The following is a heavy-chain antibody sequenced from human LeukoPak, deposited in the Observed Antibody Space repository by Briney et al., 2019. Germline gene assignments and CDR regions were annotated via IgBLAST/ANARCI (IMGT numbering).Heavy chain of an antibody. CDR2: IYYSGST. Sequence: SETLSLTCTVSGGSISSYYWSWIRQPPGKGLEWIGYIYYSGSTNYNPSLKSRVTISVDTSKNQFSLKLSSVTAADTAVYYCARENSYYDSSGYYFGSGYFDYWGQGTLVTVSS. J-gene: IGHJ4*02. CDR1: GGSISSYY. D-gene: IGHD3-22*01. CDR3: ARENSYYDSSGYYFGSGYFDY. V-gene: IGHV4-59*01.